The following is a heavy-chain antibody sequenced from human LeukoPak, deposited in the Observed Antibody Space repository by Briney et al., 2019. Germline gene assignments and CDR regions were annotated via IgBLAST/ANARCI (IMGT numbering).Heavy chain of an antibody. CDR2: ISWNSGSI. D-gene: IGHD6-6*01. Sequence: PGGSLRLSCAASGFTFDDYAMHWVRQAPGKGLEWVSGISWNSGSIGYADSVKGRFTISRDNAKNSLYLQMNSLRPEDTALYYCAKDRFGYSSSSDFDYWGQGTLVTVSS. CDR1: GFTFDDYA. V-gene: IGHV3-9*01. CDR3: AKDRFGYSSSSDFDY. J-gene: IGHJ4*02.